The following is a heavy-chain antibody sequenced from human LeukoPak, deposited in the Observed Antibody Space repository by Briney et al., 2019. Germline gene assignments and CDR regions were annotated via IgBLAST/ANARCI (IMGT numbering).Heavy chain of an antibody. CDR2: IIPIFGTA. V-gene: IGHV1-69*13. J-gene: IGHJ4*02. Sequence: SVKVSCKASGYTFTGYYIHWVRQAPGQGLEWMGGIIPIFGTANYAQKFQGRVTITADESTSTAYMELSSLRSEDTAVYYCARGAEYYDILTGYYKFPFDYWGQGTLVTVSS. CDR1: GYTFTGYY. CDR3: ARGAEYYDILTGYYKFPFDY. D-gene: IGHD3-9*01.